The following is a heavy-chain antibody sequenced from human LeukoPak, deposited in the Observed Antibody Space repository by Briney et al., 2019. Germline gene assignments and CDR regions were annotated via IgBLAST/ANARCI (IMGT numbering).Heavy chain of an antibody. D-gene: IGHD3-3*01. J-gene: IGHJ4*02. CDR3: ARLGEIPVFGVVTKSTSYFDY. CDR2: IKQDRSEK. Sequence: GGSLRLSCAASGFTFTNYWMSWVRQAPGKGLELVANIKQDRSEKYYVDSVKGRFTISRDNAKNSLYLQMNSLRAEDTAVYYCARLGEIPVFGVVTKSTSYFDYWGQGTLVTVSS. V-gene: IGHV3-7*01. CDR1: GFTFTNYW.